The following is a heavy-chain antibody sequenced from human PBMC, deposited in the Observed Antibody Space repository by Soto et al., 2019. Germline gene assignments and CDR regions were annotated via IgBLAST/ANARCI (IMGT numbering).Heavy chain of an antibody. CDR2: IDWDDDK. Sequence: GSGPTLVNPTQTLTLTCTFSGFSLSTSGLCVSWIRQPPGKALEWLALIDWDDDKYYSTSLKTRLTISKDTSKNQVVLTMTNMDPVDTATYYCARTPRQTLYSSRRYGGNDYWGQGTLVTVAS. J-gene: IGHJ4*02. V-gene: IGHV2-70*01. D-gene: IGHD6-13*01. CDR1: GFSLSTSGLC. CDR3: ARTPRQTLYSSRRYGGNDY.